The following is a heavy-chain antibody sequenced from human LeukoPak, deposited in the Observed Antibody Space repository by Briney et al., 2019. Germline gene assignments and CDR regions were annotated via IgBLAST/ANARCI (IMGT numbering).Heavy chain of an antibody. CDR2: IRYDGSNK. D-gene: IGHD2-2*01. CDR3: AKVSSRRRDIVVVPAANRAFPTDYYMDV. Sequence: QPGGSLRLSCAASGFTFSSYGMHWVRQAPGKGLEWVAFIRYDGSNKYYADSVKGRFTIFRDNSKNTLYLQMNSLRAEDTAVYYCAKVSSRRRDIVVVPAANRAFPTDYYMDVWGKGTTVTVSS. CDR1: GFTFSSYG. J-gene: IGHJ6*03. V-gene: IGHV3-30*02.